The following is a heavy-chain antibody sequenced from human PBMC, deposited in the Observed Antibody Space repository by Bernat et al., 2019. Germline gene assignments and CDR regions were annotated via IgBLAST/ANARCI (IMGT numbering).Heavy chain of an antibody. V-gene: IGHV3-21*05. J-gene: IGHJ5*02. CDR2: ISRISSHI. Sequence: EMQLVESGGGLVKPGGSLRLSCTASGFTFSDFSMNWVRQAPGKGLEWLSYISRISSHIYYADSVKGRFTIYRDNAKSTLYLQMNSLRADDTAVYYWAGEPADSLKRNWFDPWGQGTLVTVSS. CDR3: AGEPADSLKRNWFDP. D-gene: IGHD1-1*01. CDR1: GFTFSDFS.